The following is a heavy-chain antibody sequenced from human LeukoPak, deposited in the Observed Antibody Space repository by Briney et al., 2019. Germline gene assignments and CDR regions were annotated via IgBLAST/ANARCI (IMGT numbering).Heavy chain of an antibody. Sequence: GASVKVSCKASGYTFSGYYILWVRQAPGQGLEWMGWINPNSGGPNYAQKFQGRVTMTRDTSISTAYMELFSLRPDDTAVYYCVRLDYGNGDYWGQGTLVTVSS. D-gene: IGHD4/OR15-4a*01. J-gene: IGHJ4*02. CDR3: VRLDYGNGDY. V-gene: IGHV1-2*02. CDR1: GYTFSGYY. CDR2: INPNSGGP.